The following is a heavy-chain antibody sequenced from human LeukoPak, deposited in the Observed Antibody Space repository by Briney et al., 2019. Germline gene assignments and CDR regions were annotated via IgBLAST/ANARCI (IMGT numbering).Heavy chain of an antibody. J-gene: IGHJ6*02. D-gene: IGHD3-22*01. Sequence: ASVKVSCKASGYTFTGYYMHWVRQAPGKGLEWMGGFDPEDGETIYAQKFQGRVTMTEDTSTDTAYMELSSLRSEDTAVYYCARDRGPSITMIVVVITMVYGMDVWGQGTTVTVSS. CDR3: ARDRGPSITMIVVVITMVYGMDV. CDR2: FDPEDGET. V-gene: IGHV1-24*01. CDR1: GYTFTGYY.